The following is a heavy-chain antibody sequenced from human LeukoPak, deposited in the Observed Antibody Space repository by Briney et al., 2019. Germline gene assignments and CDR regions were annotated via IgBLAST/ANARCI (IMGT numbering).Heavy chain of an antibody. CDR3: ARGRGPYGWFDP. J-gene: IGHJ5*02. Sequence: GGSLRLSCAASGFTFSTYSMNWVRHAPGKGLVWVSRMNSDGTTTNYADSVKGRFTISRDNAKNTLYLQMNSPRAEDTAVYYCARGRGPYGWFDPWGQGTLVTVSS. D-gene: IGHD3-10*01. CDR1: GFTFSTYS. V-gene: IGHV3-74*01. CDR2: MNSDGTTT.